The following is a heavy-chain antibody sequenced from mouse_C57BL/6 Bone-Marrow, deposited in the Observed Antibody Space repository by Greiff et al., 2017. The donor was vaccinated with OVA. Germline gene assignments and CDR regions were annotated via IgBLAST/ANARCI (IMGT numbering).Heavy chain of an antibody. D-gene: IGHD1-1*01. J-gene: IGHJ4*01. Sequence: QVQLQQSGAELARPGASVKLSCKASGYTFTSYGISWVKQRTGQGLEWIGEIYPRSGNTYYNEKFKGKATLTADKSSSTAYMELRSLTSEDSAVYFCARKRYCGSSALYAMDYWGQGTSVTVSS. CDR1: GYTFTSYG. CDR3: ARKRYCGSSALYAMDY. V-gene: IGHV1-81*01. CDR2: IYPRSGNT.